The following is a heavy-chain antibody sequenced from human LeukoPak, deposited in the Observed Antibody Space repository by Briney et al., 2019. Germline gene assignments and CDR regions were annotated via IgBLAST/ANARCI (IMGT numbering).Heavy chain of an antibody. D-gene: IGHD3-16*02. J-gene: IGHJ4*02. CDR2: ISGGGGTT. V-gene: IGHV3-23*01. CDR3: AKRYIGNYYFDY. Sequence: PGGSLRLSCAASGFTFSSYAMSWARQAPGKGLEWVSGISGGGGTTYYADSVKGRFTISRDNYKNTLYLQMNSLRAEDTAVYYCAKRYIGNYYFDYWGQGTLVTVSS. CDR1: GFTFSSYA.